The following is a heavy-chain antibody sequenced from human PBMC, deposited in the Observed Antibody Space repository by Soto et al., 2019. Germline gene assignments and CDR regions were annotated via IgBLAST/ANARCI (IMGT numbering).Heavy chain of an antibody. D-gene: IGHD6-6*01. J-gene: IGHJ5*02. CDR1: GGSISSGGYY. Sequence: SETLSLTCTVSGGSISSGGYYWSWIRQHPGKGLEWIGYIYYSGSTYYNPSLKSRVTISVDTSKNQFSLKLSSVTAADTAVYYCARAEYSRYWFDPWGQGTLVTV. CDR3: ARAEYSRYWFDP. V-gene: IGHV4-31*03. CDR2: IYYSGST.